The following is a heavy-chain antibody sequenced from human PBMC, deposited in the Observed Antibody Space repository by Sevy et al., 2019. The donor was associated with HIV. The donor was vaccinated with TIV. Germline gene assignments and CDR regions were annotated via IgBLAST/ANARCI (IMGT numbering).Heavy chain of an antibody. CDR3: ARKLGGYSFGRHTEGSFDY. CDR1: GGSISSGGYY. V-gene: IGHV4-31*03. CDR2: IYYTGPT. D-gene: IGHD5-18*01. Sequence: SETLSLTCSVSGGSISSGGYYWSWIRQLPGKGLEWHEDIYYTGPTYYNPSLKSRVTMSIDTSKNQFSLKLSSVTAADTAVYYCARKLGGYSFGRHTEGSFDYWGQGTLVTVSS. J-gene: IGHJ4*02.